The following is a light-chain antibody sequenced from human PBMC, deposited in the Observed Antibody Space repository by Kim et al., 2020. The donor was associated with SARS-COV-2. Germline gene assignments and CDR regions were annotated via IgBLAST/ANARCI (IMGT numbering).Light chain of an antibody. CDR1: NIGSKS. Sequence: PGKKARITCGGNNIGSKSVHWYQQKPGQAPVLVIYYDSDRPSGIPERFSGSNSGNTATLTISRVEAGDEADYYCQVWDSSSDHNYVFGTGTKVTVL. V-gene: IGLV3-21*04. J-gene: IGLJ1*01. CDR2: YDS. CDR3: QVWDSSSDHNYV.